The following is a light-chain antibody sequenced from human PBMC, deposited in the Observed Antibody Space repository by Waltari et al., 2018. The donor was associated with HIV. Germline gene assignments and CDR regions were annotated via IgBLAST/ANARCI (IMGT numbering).Light chain of an antibody. Sequence: SNELTQPPSVSVSPGQTARITCSGDALATNSTYWFQQKPGQAPVLVIYKDTERPSGIPERFSGSRSGTTVKLTISGVQAEDEADYYCQSGGSSGSWVFGGGTKLTVL. CDR2: KDT. J-gene: IGLJ3*02. CDR1: ALATNS. V-gene: IGLV3-25*03. CDR3: QSGGSSGSWV.